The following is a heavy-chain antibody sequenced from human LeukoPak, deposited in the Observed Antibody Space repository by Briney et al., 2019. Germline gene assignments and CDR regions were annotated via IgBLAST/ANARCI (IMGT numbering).Heavy chain of an antibody. D-gene: IGHD4-17*01. V-gene: IGHV1-2*06. Sequence: ASVKVSCKASGYTFTGYYMHWVRQAPGQGLEWMGRINPNSGGTNYAQKFQGRVTMTRDTSISTAYMELSRLRSDDTAVYYCAREHNYGDYVGRRRFDPWGQGTLATVSS. CDR3: AREHNYGDYVGRRRFDP. CDR2: INPNSGGT. J-gene: IGHJ5*02. CDR1: GYTFTGYY.